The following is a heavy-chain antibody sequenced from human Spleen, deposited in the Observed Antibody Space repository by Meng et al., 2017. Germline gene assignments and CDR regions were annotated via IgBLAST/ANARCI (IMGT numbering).Heavy chain of an antibody. D-gene: IGHD2-2*01. CDR2: INAVFGTT. Sequence: SVKVACKALGGIFSNYVIGWVRQAPGQGLEWMGGINAVFGTTNYAQKFQGRVTITTDESTSTVYMELTRLTSEDTAVYFCARKAGNCISTTCYSLDYWGQGTLVTVSS. CDR3: ARKAGNCISTTCYSLDY. J-gene: IGHJ4*02. V-gene: IGHV1-69*05. CDR1: GGIFSNYV.